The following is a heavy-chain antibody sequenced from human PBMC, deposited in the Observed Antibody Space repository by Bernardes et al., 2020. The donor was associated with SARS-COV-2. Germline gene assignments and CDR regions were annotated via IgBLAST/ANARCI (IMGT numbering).Heavy chain of an antibody. Sequence: GGSLRLSCAASGFTFSAYKMTWVRQAPGKGLEWVSSISSSSDSIYYADSVKGRFTISRDNAKNSLYLQMNSLRAEDTAVYYCARGPYCPGGICTFYGMDVWGQGTTVTVSS. CDR1: GFTFSAYK. J-gene: IGHJ6*02. CDR2: ISSSSDSI. D-gene: IGHD2-8*02. V-gene: IGHV3-21*01. CDR3: ARGPYCPGGICTFYGMDV.